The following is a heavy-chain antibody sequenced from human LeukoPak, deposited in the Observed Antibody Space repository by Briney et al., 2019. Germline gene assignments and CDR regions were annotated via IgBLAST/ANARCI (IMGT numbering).Heavy chain of an antibody. CDR1: GFTFSSYS. J-gene: IGHJ3*02. CDR3: ARDQTATGNAFDI. D-gene: IGHD5-18*01. V-gene: IGHV3-21*01. Sequence: GGSLRLSCAASGFTFSSYSMNWVRQAPGKGLEWVSSISSSSSYIYYADSVKGRFTISRDNAKNSLYLQMNSLRAEDTAVYYCARDQTATGNAFDIWGQGTMVTVSS. CDR2: ISSSSSYI.